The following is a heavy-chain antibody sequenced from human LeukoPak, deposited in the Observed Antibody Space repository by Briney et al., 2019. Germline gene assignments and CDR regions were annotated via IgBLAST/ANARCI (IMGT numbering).Heavy chain of an antibody. V-gene: IGHV4-59*08. D-gene: IGHD4-17*01. Sequence: SETLSLTCTVSGGSISSYYWSWIRQPPGKGLEWIGYIYYSGSTNYNPSLKSRVTISVDTSKNQFSLKLSSVTAADTAVYYCAGHDYGDYVVGYWGQGTLVTVSS. CDR3: AGHDYGDYVVGY. CDR2: IYYSGST. CDR1: GGSISSYY. J-gene: IGHJ4*02.